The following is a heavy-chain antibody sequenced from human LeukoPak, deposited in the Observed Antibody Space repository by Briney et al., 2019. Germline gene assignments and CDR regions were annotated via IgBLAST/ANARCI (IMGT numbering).Heavy chain of an antibody. CDR2: INHSGST. V-gene: IGHV4-34*01. D-gene: IGHD6-19*01. Sequence: SETLSLTCAVYGGSLSGYYWSWIRQPPGKGLEWIGEINHSGSTNYNPSLKSRVTISVDTSKNQLSLKLSSMTAADTAVYYCARQWLVSPLFDYWGQGTLVTVSS. CDR1: GGSLSGYY. J-gene: IGHJ4*02. CDR3: ARQWLVSPLFDY.